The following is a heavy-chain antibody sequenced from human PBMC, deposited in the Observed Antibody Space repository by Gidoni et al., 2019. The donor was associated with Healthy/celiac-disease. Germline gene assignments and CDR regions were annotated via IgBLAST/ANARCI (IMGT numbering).Heavy chain of an antibody. CDR3: ARYYGGNTLLNDYYYMDV. CDR1: GGSFRSSY. V-gene: IGHV4-59*01. Sequence: QVQLQESGPGLVKPSETLSLTCTVSGGSFRSSYWSWIRQPPGKGLEWIGDIYYSGGTNYNPSLKSRVTISVYTSKNQFSLNLSSVTAADTAVYYCARYYGGNTLLNDYYYMDVWGKGTTVTVSS. D-gene: IGHD4-17*01. CDR2: IYYSGGT. J-gene: IGHJ6*03.